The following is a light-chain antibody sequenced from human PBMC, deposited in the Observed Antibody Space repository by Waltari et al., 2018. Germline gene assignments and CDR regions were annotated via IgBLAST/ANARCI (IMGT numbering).Light chain of an antibody. CDR1: QDINNY. J-gene: IGKJ2*03. CDR2: KAS. CDR3: QHNYGTPYS. Sequence: DIQMTQSPSSLSASVGDRVTITCRASQDINNYLSWFQQKPGKPPKLLIYKASTLQRGVPSRFSGSGSGTDYTFIISSLQSEDVATYYCQHNYGTPYSFGQGTKVEIK. V-gene: IGKV1-39*01.